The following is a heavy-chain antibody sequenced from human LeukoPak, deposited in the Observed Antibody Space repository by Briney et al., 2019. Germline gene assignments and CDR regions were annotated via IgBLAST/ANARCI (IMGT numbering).Heavy chain of an antibody. Sequence: SETLSLTCDVYGGSLSGYYWSWIRQSPEKGLQWIGEIGHSGTTNFNPSLKSRVSMSVDTSKNQFSLRLTSVTAADTAVYFCAREGRMSMGIEYWGQGTLVTVSS. CDR2: IGHSGTT. V-gene: IGHV4-34*01. D-gene: IGHD4/OR15-4a*01. CDR3: AREGRMSMGIEY. CDR1: GGSLSGYY. J-gene: IGHJ4*02.